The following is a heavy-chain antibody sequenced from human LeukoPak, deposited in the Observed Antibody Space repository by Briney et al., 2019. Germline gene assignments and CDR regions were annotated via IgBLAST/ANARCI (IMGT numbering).Heavy chain of an antibody. CDR3: ARARLSGGYSAFDI. V-gene: IGHV1-2*02. CDR2: INPNSGGT. CDR1: GCTFTGYY. Sequence: ASVKVSCKASGCTFTGYYMHWVRQAPGQGLEWMGWINPNSGGTNYAQKFQGRVTMTRDASISTAYMELSRLRSDDTAVYYCARARLSGGYSAFDIWGQGTMVTVSS. J-gene: IGHJ3*02. D-gene: IGHD6-25*01.